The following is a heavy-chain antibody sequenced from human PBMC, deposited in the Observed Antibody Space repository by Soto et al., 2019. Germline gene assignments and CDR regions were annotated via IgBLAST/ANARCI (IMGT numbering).Heavy chain of an antibody. D-gene: IGHD2-15*01. CDR2: ISSSGGSK. J-gene: IGHJ4*02. CDR3: ARDTTGYCSGGTCYTGFDY. V-gene: IGHV3-48*02. Sequence: EVQLEESGGGLVQPGGSLRLSCVGSGFTFSGYGMNWVRQAPGKGLEWVAYISSSGGSKYHTDSVKGRFTISRDNAKNSLFLQMNSLRDEDTAVYYCARDTTGYCSGGTCYTGFDYWGQGTLVTVSS. CDR1: GFTFSGYG.